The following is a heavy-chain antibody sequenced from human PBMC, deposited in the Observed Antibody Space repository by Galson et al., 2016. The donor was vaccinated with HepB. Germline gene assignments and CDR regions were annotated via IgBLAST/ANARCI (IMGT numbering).Heavy chain of an antibody. CDR2: INPKSGIA. V-gene: IGHV1-46*01. D-gene: IGHD3-10*01. J-gene: IGHJ6*03. Sequence: SVKVSCKASGYTFIIYFMHWVRQAPGQGPEWMGIINPKSGIATYAQKFQGRVTMTRDTSTSTVYMELSGLTSDDTAVYYCARDFDYYGSGKFSPDYYYMDVWGKGTTVTVSS. CDR1: GYTFIIYF. CDR3: ARDFDYYGSGKFSPDYYYMDV.